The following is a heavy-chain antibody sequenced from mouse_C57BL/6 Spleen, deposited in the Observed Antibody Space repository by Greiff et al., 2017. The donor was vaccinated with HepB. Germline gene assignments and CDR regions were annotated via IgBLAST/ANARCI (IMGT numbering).Heavy chain of an antibody. J-gene: IGHJ2*01. D-gene: IGHD2-10*01. CDR2: ISDGGSYT. CDR1: GFTFSSYA. Sequence: EVQVVESGGGLVKPGGSLKLSCAASGFTFSSYAMSWVRQTPEKRLEWVATISDGGSYTYYPDNVKGRFTLSRDNAKNNLYLQMSHLKSEDTAMYYCSRTYSYFDYWGQGTTLTVSS. V-gene: IGHV5-4*01. CDR3: SRTYSYFDY.